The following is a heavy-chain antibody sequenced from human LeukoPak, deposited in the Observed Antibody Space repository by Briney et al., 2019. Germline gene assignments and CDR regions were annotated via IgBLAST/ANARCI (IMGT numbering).Heavy chain of an antibody. Sequence: GGSLRLSCAASGFTFSTYSMTWVRQAPGKGLDWVSAIIGSGGITYYADSVKGRFTISRDNSKNTLHLQMHSLRAEDTAVYYCAKLGISMDRRVIDAFDIWGQGTMVTVSS. D-gene: IGHD3-10*01. V-gene: IGHV3-23*01. J-gene: IGHJ3*02. CDR2: IIGSGGIT. CDR3: AKLGISMDRRVIDAFDI. CDR1: GFTFSTYS.